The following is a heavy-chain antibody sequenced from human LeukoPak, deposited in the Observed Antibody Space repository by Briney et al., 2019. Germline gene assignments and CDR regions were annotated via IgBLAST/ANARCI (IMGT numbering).Heavy chain of an antibody. CDR3: ARGGGYDSDYFDY. CDR1: GFTFSSYA. CDR2: ISYDGTVT. D-gene: IGHD5-12*01. V-gene: IGHV3-30*04. Sequence: GGSLRLSCAASGFTFSSYAMHWVRQAPGKGLEWVAVISYDGTVTFYTESAKGRFTISRDSSKSMLYLQMNSLRTEDTAVYYCARGGGYDSDYFDYWGQGTLVTVSS. J-gene: IGHJ4*02.